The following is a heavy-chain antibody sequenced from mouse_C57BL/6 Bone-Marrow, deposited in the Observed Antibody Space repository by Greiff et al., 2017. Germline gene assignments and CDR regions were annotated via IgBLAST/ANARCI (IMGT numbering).Heavy chain of an antibody. CDR3: ARGRFITTVVADY. J-gene: IGHJ2*01. Sequence: EVQLQPSGPELVKPGASVQMSCKATGYTFTDYNMHWVKQSHGKSLEWIGYITPNNGGTSYNQKLKGKATLTVNKSSSTAYMELRILTSEDYAVYYCARGRFITTVVADYWGQGTTLTVSS. CDR1: GYTFTDYN. D-gene: IGHD1-1*01. V-gene: IGHV1-22*01. CDR2: ITPNNGGT.